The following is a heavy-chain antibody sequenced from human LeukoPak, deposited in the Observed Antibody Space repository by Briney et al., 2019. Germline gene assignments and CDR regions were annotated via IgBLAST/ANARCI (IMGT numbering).Heavy chain of an antibody. CDR1: GFTFSSYW. CDR3: AKVNSNNFDY. CDR2: ISFDGSNE. D-gene: IGHD1/OR15-1a*01. J-gene: IGHJ4*02. Sequence: GGSLRRSYAASGFTFSSYWMHWVSQAPGKGLEWVAFISFDGSNEYYADSVKGRFTISRDNSKNTLYLQMNSLRVEDTAVYYCAKVNSNNFDYWGQGTLVTVSS. V-gene: IGHV3-30*18.